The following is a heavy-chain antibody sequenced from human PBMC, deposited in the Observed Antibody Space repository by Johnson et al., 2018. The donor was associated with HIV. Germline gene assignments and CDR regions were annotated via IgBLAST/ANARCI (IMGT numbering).Heavy chain of an antibody. D-gene: IGHD1-26*01. CDR1: GFTFSSYA. Sequence: QVQLVESGGGVVQPGRSLRLSCAASGFTFSSYAMHWVRQAPGKGLEWVAVISYDGSTKYYADSVKGRFTISRDNSKNSLYLQMNSLRAGDTAVYYCARAYSGSYINDAFDIWGQGTMVTVSS. J-gene: IGHJ3*02. CDR3: ARAYSGSYINDAFDI. V-gene: IGHV3-30-3*01. CDR2: ISYDGSTK.